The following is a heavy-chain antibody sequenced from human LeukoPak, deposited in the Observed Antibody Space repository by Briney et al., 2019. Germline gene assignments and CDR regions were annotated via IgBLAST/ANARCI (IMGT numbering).Heavy chain of an antibody. CDR2: IFHSGST. V-gene: IGHV4-38-2*02. D-gene: IGHD2-15*01. CDR3: ARETRSYCSGGSCYNWFDP. CDR1: GYSISSGYY. Sequence: SETLSLTCAVSGYSISSGYYWGWIRPAPGKGLEWIGTIFHSGSTYYNPSLKSRVTIPVDTSKNQFSLRLSSVTAADTAVYYCARETRSYCSGGSCYNWFDPWGQGTLVTVSS. J-gene: IGHJ5*02.